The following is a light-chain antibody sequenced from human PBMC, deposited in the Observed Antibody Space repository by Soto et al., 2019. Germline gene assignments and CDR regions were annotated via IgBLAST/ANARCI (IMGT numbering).Light chain of an antibody. J-gene: IGLJ2*01. CDR1: SSDVGGYNY. Sequence: QSALTQPPSASGSPGQSVAISCSGTSSDVGGYNYVSWYQQHPGKAPKLMIYDVNKRPSGVPDRFSGSKSGNTASLTVSGLQAEDEADYYCISYAGSNKPAFGGGTNLTVL. CDR2: DVN. V-gene: IGLV2-8*01. CDR3: ISYAGSNKPA.